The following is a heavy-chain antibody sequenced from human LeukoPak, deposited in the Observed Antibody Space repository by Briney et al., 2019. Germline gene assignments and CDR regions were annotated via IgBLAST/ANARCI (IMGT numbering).Heavy chain of an antibody. CDR2: IKQDGSEK. Sequence: GGSLRLSCAASGFTFSSYWMSWVRQAPGKGLEWVANIKQDGSEKYYVDSVKGRFTISRDNAKNSLCLQMNSLRAEDTAVYYCAREPLYTYGDPYYFDYWGQGTLVTVSS. CDR3: AREPLYTYGDPYYFDY. CDR1: GFTFSSYW. D-gene: IGHD4-17*01. V-gene: IGHV3-7*01. J-gene: IGHJ4*02.